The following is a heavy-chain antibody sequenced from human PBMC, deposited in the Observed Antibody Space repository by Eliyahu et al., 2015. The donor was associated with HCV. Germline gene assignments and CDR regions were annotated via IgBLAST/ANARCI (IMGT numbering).Heavy chain of an antibody. CDR1: GYTLTGYS. V-gene: IGHV1-2*02. CDR3: ARGTVVTATIDF. Sequence: QVQLVQSGAEVKKPGASVKVSCRAAGYTLTGYSMHWVRQTPGQGLEWMGFINAYEGDTKYAEKFQGRVTMTRDTSISTVFLELSSLTSDDTAVYFCARGTVVTATIDFWGQGTLVTVSS. D-gene: IGHD2-21*02. J-gene: IGHJ4*02. CDR2: INAYEGDT.